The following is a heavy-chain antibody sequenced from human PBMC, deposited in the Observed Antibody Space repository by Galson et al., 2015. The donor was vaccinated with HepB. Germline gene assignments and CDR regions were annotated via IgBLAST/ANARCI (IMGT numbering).Heavy chain of an antibody. Sequence: SLRLSCAASGFTFSSYAMSWVRQAPGKGLEWVSAISGSGGSTYYADSVMGRFTISGDNSKNTLYLQMNSLRAEDTAVYYCAKEPGYYDSGGPHQWGQGTLVAVSS. J-gene: IGHJ4*02. CDR3: AKEPGYYDSGGPHQ. CDR2: ISGSGGST. V-gene: IGHV3-23*01. CDR1: GFTFSSYA. D-gene: IGHD3-22*01.